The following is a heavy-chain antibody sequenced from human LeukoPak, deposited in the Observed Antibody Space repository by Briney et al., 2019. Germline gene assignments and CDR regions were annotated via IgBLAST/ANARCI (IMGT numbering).Heavy chain of an antibody. Sequence: KPSETLSLTCTVSGGSISSSSYYWGWIRQPPGKGLEWIGSIYYSGSTNYNPSLKSRVTISVDTSKNQFSLKLSSVTAADTAVYYCARERSSGSYSNYYYGMDVWGQGTTVTVSS. CDR3: ARERSSGSYSNYYYGMDV. CDR2: IYYSGST. D-gene: IGHD1-26*01. J-gene: IGHJ6*02. V-gene: IGHV4-39*07. CDR1: GGSISSSSYY.